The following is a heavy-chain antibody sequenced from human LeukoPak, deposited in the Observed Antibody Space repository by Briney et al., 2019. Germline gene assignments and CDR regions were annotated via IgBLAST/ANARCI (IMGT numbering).Heavy chain of an antibody. J-gene: IGHJ5*02. CDR1: GYTFTGYY. CDR2: INPNSGGT. D-gene: IGHD6-19*01. Sequence: ASVTVSCKASGYTFTGYYMHWVRQAPGQGLEWMGWINPNSGGTNYAQKFQGRVTMTRDTSISTAYMELSRLRSDDTAVYYCARGGDIAVAYNWFDPWGQGTLVTVSS. V-gene: IGHV1-2*02. CDR3: ARGGDIAVAYNWFDP.